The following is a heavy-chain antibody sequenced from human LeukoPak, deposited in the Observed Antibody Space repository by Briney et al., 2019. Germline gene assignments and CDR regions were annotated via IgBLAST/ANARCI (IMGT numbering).Heavy chain of an antibody. CDR2: IYHGGST. Sequence: SETLSLTCAVSGGSISNNNWWSWVRQPPGMGLEWIGEIYHGGSTNYNPSLKSRVTMSVDRSKNQFSLKLSSVTAADTAVYYCARGEERGSGPVHFDYWGQGTLVTVSS. D-gene: IGHD3-10*01. CDR1: GGSISNNNW. CDR3: ARGEERGSGPVHFDY. J-gene: IGHJ4*02. V-gene: IGHV4-4*02.